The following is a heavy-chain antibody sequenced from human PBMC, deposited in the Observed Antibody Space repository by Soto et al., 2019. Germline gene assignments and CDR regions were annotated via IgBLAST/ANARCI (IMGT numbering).Heavy chain of an antibody. D-gene: IGHD6-19*01. J-gene: IGHJ4*02. CDR1: VGAIINSIYY. V-gene: IGHV4-39*01. CDR2: IYYDGSV. Sequence: PSETLSLTCTVSVGAIINSIYYWGWIRQPPGKGLEWIGTIYYDGSVAYSPSLKSRVTLSVDTSRNHFSVKINSVTAADTAVYFCARHRIAVAGPLDYWGQGTLVTVSS. CDR3: ARHRIAVAGPLDY.